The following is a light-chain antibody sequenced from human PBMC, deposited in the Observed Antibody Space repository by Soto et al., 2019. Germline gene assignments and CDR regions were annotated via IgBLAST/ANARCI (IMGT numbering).Light chain of an antibody. CDR3: CSYAGSSTFVV. J-gene: IGLJ2*01. V-gene: IGLV2-23*03. CDR1: SRDVGTYNF. CDR2: EGT. Sequence: QSALTQPASVSGSPGQSITISCTGTSRDVGTYNFVSWYQQHPGKAPKLMIYEGTKRPSGVSNRFSGSKSGNTASLTISGLQAEDEADYYCCSYAGSSTFVVFGGGTKVTVL.